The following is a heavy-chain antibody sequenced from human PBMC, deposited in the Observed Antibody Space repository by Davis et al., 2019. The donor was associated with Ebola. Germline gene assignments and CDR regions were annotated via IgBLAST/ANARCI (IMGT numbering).Heavy chain of an antibody. CDR1: GFTFRSYV. D-gene: IGHD5-18*01. Sequence: GESLKISCAASGFTFRSYVMHCVCQAPGKGLEWVAVISYDGSNKYYADSVKGRLTISRDNSQNTLYLQMNSLRAEDTAVYYCAKSHSWIQLWGDYFDYWGQGTLVTVSS. V-gene: IGHV3-30*04. CDR2: ISYDGSNK. J-gene: IGHJ4*02. CDR3: AKSHSWIQLWGDYFDY.